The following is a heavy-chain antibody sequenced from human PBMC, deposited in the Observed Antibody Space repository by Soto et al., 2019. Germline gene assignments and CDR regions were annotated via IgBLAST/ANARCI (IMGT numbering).Heavy chain of an antibody. Sequence: PGGSLRLSCAASGFTFSSYAMHWVRQAPGKGLEWVAVISYDGSNKYYADSVKGRFTISRDNSKNTLYLQMNSLRAEDTAVYYCARGTYYYDSSGYYYVGEYYFDYWGQGTLVTVSS. V-gene: IGHV3-30-3*01. D-gene: IGHD3-22*01. J-gene: IGHJ4*02. CDR2: ISYDGSNK. CDR3: ARGTYYYDSSGYYYVGEYYFDY. CDR1: GFTFSSYA.